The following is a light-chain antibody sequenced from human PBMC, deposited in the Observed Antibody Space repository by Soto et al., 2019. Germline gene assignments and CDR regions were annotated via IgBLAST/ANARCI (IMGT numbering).Light chain of an antibody. Sequence: QSVLTQPASVSGSPGQSITISCTGTSSDVGGYNYVSWYQQHPGKAPKLMIYDVSNRPSGVSNRFSGSKSGNTASPTISGLQAEDEADYYCSSYTSSSTYVFGTGIKVTVL. CDR3: SSYTSSSTYV. CDR2: DVS. CDR1: SSDVGGYNY. J-gene: IGLJ1*01. V-gene: IGLV2-14*01.